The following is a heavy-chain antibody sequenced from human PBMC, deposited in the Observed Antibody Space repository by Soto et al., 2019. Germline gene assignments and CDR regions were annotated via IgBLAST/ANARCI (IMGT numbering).Heavy chain of an antibody. V-gene: IGHV3-48*01. D-gene: IGHD1-1*01. CDR3: AREGDNWQFDY. CDR1: GFTFSSYS. J-gene: IGHJ4*02. CDR2: ISSSSTI. Sequence: GGSLRLSCAASGFTFSSYSMNWVRQAPGKGLEWVSYISSSSTIYYADSVKGRFTISRDNAKNSLYLQMNSLRAEDTAVYYCAREGDNWQFDYWGQGTLVTVSS.